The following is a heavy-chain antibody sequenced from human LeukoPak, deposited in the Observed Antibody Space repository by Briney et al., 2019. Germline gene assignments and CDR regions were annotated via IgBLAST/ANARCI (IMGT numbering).Heavy chain of an antibody. CDR1: GFSFSTYW. D-gene: IGHD3-22*01. CDR3: ARGPRYYYGSSGYSYFDY. CDR2: IKQDGSEK. J-gene: IGHJ4*02. Sequence: PGGSLRLSCVASGFSFSTYWMSWVRQAPGKGLEWVADIKQDGSEKYYVDSVKGRFTISRDNAKNSLYLQMNSLRAEDTAVYYCARGPRYYYGSSGYSYFDYWGQGTLVTVSS. V-gene: IGHV3-7*01.